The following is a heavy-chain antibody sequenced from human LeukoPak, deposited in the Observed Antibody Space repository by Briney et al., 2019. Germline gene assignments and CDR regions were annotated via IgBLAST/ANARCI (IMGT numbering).Heavy chain of an antibody. CDR3: ARGPIVGATLDY. Sequence: PGGSLRLSCAASGFTFSSYSMNWVRQAPGKGLEWGSSISSSSSYIYYADSVKGRFTVSRDNAKNSLYLQMNSLRAEDTAVYYCARGPIVGATLDYWGQGTLVTVSS. J-gene: IGHJ4*02. V-gene: IGHV3-21*01. CDR1: GFTFSSYS. CDR2: ISSSSSYI. D-gene: IGHD1-26*01.